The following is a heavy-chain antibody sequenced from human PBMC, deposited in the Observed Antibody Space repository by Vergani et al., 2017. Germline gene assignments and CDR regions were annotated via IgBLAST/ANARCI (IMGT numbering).Heavy chain of an antibody. CDR1: GGSFSGYY. D-gene: IGHD3-9*01. V-gene: IGHV4-34*10. CDR2: INHSGST. J-gene: IGHJ4*02. CDR3: AGGHFDWDFDY. Sequence: QVQLQESGPGLVKPSETLSLTCAVYGGSFSGYYWSWIRQPPGKGLEWIGEINHSGSTNYNPSLKSRVTISVDTSKNQFSLKLSSVTAADTAVYYCAGGHFDWDFDYWGQGTLVTVSS.